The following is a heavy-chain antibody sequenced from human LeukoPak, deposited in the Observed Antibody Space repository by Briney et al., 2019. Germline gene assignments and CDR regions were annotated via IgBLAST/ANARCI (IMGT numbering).Heavy chain of an antibody. Sequence: GGFLRLSCTASGFSFQDFGMHWVRQVPGKCLEWVSVFSWDGGSTYYADSVKGRFAISRDISTNNLYLQMSGLRADDSGMYYCAKIRRRYSSRHYFESWGQGTLVTVSS. V-gene: IGHV3-43D*04. CDR3: AKIRRRYSSRHYFES. CDR1: GFSFQDFG. D-gene: IGHD3-16*02. CDR2: FSWDGGST. J-gene: IGHJ4*02.